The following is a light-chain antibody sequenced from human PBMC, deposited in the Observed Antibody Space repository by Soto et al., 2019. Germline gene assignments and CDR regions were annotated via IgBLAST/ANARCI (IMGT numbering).Light chain of an antibody. J-gene: IGLJ2*01. CDR1: SSDVGGYNY. V-gene: IGLV2-14*01. CDR2: DVS. Sequence: QSALTQPASVSGSPVQSITISCTGTSSDVGGYNYVSWYQQHPGKAPKLMIYDVSNRPSGVSNRFSGSESGNTASLTISGLQAEDEADYYCSSYTSSSTVVFGGGTKLTVL. CDR3: SSYTSSSTVV.